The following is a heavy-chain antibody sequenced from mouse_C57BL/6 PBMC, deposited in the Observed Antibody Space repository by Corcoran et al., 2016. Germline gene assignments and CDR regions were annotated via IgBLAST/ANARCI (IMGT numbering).Heavy chain of an antibody. V-gene: IGHV1-66*01. D-gene: IGHD1-1*01. J-gene: IGHJ2*01. CDR3: ANYGSSLFDY. CDR1: GYSFTSYY. Sequence: QVQLQQTGHELVRPGASVKISCKASGYSFTSYYIHWVKQRRGQGLEWIGWIYPGSGNTKYNEKFKGKATLTADTYSSTAYMQLSSLTSEDSPVYYCANYGSSLFDYWGQGTTLTVSS. CDR2: IYPGSGNT.